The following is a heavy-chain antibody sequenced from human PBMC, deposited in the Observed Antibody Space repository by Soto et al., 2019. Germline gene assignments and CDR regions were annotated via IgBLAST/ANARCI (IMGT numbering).Heavy chain of an antibody. CDR3: ARGTSWQLPFDY. D-gene: IGHD6-13*01. CDR2: ISYSGST. CDR1: SDSISSYY. V-gene: IGHV4-59*01. J-gene: IGHJ4*02. Sequence: SETLSLTCTVSSDSISSYYWSWIRQPPGERLEWIGYISYSGSTDYNPSLKSRVTISGDTSKNQFSLKVSSVTAADTAVYYCARGTSWQLPFDYWGQGTLVTVSS.